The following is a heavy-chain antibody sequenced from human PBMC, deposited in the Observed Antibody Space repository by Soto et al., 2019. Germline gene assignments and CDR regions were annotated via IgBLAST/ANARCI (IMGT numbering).Heavy chain of an antibody. CDR2: IYYSGST. CDR3: ARRLIAAAVTAWFDP. CDR1: GGSISSGDYY. V-gene: IGHV4-30-4*01. J-gene: IGHJ5*02. D-gene: IGHD6-13*01. Sequence: NPSETLSLTCTVSGGSISSGDYYWSWVRQPPGKGLEWIGYIYYSGSTYYNPSLKSRVTISVDTSKNRFSLKLSSVTAADTAVYYCARRLIAAAVTAWFDPWGQGTLVTVSS.